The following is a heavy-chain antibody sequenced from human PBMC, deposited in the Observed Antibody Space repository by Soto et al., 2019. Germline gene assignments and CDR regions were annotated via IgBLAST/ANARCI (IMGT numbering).Heavy chain of an antibody. CDR3: ARLRVVVNFYYYYGMDV. CDR1: GYSFTSYW. Sequence: PGESLKISCKVSGYSFTSYWISCVRQMPGKGLEWMGRIDPSDSYTNYSPSFQGHVTISADKSISTAYLQWSSLKASDTAMYYCARLRVVVNFYYYYGMDVWGQGTTVTVSS. J-gene: IGHJ6*02. CDR2: IDPSDSYT. V-gene: IGHV5-10-1*01. D-gene: IGHD3-22*01.